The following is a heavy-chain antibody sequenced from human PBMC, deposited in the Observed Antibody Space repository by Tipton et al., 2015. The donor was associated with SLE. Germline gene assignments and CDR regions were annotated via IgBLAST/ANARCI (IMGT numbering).Heavy chain of an antibody. D-gene: IGHD5-24*01. V-gene: IGHV4-59*01. CDR2: IYYSGST. J-gene: IGHJ6*03. Sequence: TLSLTCTVSGGSISSLYWSWVRQPPGKGLGRIGDIYYSGSTNYNPSLKSRVTISVDTSKNQFSLKLSSVTAADTAVYYCARARRRDGYNFYYYYYYMDVWGKGTTVTVSS. CDR1: GGSISSLY. CDR3: ARARRRDGYNFYYYYYYMDV.